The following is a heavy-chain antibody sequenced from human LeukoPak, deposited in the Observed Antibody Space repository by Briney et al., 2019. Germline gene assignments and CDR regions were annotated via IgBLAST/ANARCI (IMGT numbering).Heavy chain of an antibody. J-gene: IGHJ4*02. CDR2: INPNSGGT. CDR3: ARTYYDYVWGSYRYFDY. D-gene: IGHD3-16*02. V-gene: IGHV1-2*02. Sequence: ASVKVSCKASGYTFTGYYMHWVRQAPGQGLEWMGWINPNSGGTNYAQKFQGRVTMTRDTSTSTVYMELSSLRSEDTAVYYCARTYYDYVWGSYRYFDYWGQGTLVTVSS. CDR1: GYTFTGYY.